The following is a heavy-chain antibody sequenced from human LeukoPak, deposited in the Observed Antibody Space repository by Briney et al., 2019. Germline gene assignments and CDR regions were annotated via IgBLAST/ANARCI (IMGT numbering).Heavy chain of an antibody. Sequence: GASVKVSCKASGYTFTSYDISWVRQAPGQGLEWVGWISAYNGNKNYAQKLQGRVTMTTDTSTSIAYMEIKSLRYDDTAVYYCARDRGRTVVTPGPFSSDYWGQGTLVTVSS. J-gene: IGHJ4*02. CDR3: ARDRGRTVVTPGPFSSDY. V-gene: IGHV1-18*01. CDR2: ISAYNGNK. D-gene: IGHD4-23*01. CDR1: GYTFTSYD.